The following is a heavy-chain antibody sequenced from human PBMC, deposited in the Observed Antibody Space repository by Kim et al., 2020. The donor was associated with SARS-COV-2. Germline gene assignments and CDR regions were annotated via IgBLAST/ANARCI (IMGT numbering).Heavy chain of an antibody. D-gene: IGHD3-3*01. Sequence: SETLSLTCTVSGGSISSSSYYWGWIRQPPGKGLEWIGSIYYSGSTYYNPSLKSRVTISVDTSKNQFSLKLSSVTAADTAVYYCARHSEGDFWSGYYNGWFDPWGQGTLVTVSS. CDR2: IYYSGST. CDR3: ARHSEGDFWSGYYNGWFDP. CDR1: GGSISSSSYY. J-gene: IGHJ5*02. V-gene: IGHV4-39*01.